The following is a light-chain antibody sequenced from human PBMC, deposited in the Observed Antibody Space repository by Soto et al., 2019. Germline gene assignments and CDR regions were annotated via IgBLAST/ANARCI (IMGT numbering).Light chain of an antibody. CDR3: QQRTTGPTT. CDR2: DAS. Sequence: EIVLTQSPATLSFSPGERATLSCRANQGVANSLAWYQQRPGQAPRLLIYDASYRATGIPPRFSGSGSGTDFTLTISSLEPEDFAVYYCQQRTTGPTTFGQGTRVEIK. J-gene: IGKJ1*01. CDR1: QGVANS. V-gene: IGKV3-11*01.